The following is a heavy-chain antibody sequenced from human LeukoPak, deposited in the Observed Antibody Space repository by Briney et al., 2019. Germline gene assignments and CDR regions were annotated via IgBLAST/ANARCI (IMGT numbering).Heavy chain of an antibody. CDR1: GGTFSSYA. Sequence: SVKVSCKASGGTFSSYAISWVRQAPEQGLEWMGRIIPILGIANYAQKFQGRVTITADKSTSTAYMELSSLRSEDTAVYYCARDRGTYGSGSYQASDYWGQGTLVTVSS. J-gene: IGHJ4*02. CDR3: ARDRGTYGSGSYQASDY. D-gene: IGHD3-10*01. CDR2: IIPILGIA. V-gene: IGHV1-69*04.